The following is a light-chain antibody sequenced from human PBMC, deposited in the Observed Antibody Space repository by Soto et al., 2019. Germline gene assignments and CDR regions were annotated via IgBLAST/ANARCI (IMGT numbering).Light chain of an antibody. CDR3: QSYDSSLRGVV. Sequence: QSVLTQPPSVSGAPGQRVTISCTGSSSNIGAGYDVHWYQQLPGTAPKLLIYGNSNRPSGVPDRFAGSKSGTSASLAITGLQDEDEAAYYCQSYDSSLRGVVFGGGTKLTVL. J-gene: IGLJ2*01. CDR1: SSNIGAGYD. V-gene: IGLV1-40*01. CDR2: GNS.